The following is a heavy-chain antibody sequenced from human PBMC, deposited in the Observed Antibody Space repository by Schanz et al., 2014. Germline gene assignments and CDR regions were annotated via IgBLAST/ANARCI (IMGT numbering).Heavy chain of an antibody. D-gene: IGHD3-9*01. V-gene: IGHV1-18*01. CDR2: ISVYTGNT. CDR1: GYTFTSYG. J-gene: IGHJ5*02. Sequence: QIQLVQSGPEVKKPGATVKVSCKASGYTFTSYGISWVRQAPGQGLEWMGWISVYTGNTKYGQKVQGRLTMTADTSTNTAYMELRSLRSDDTAVYYCAKAEYDILTDSYSRLDPWGQGTLVTVSS. CDR3: AKAEYDILTDSYSRLDP.